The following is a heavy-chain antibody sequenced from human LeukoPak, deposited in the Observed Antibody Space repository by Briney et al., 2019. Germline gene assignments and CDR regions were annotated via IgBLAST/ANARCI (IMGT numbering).Heavy chain of an antibody. CDR3: AGEYCSGGSCRQGFAY. D-gene: IGHD2-15*01. CDR1: GYTFIRYY. CDR2: INPSGGST. Sequence: ASVKVSCKASGYTFIRYYMHWVRQAPGQGLEWMGIINPSGGSTSYAQNFQGRVTLTRDTSISTAYMELSSLRSDDSAIYYCAGEYCSGGSCRQGFAYWGQGTLVTVSS. J-gene: IGHJ4*02. V-gene: IGHV1-46*01.